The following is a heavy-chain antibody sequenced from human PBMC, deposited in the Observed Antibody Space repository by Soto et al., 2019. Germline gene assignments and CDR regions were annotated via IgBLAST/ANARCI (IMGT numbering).Heavy chain of an antibody. D-gene: IGHD3-16*01. Sequence: QVQLVESGGGVVQPGRSLRLSCAASGFTFSHYGMHWVRQAPGKGLEWVAVIWDDGIKKFYPDSVRGRFTISRDNSVNTLFLQMNSLTAEETAIYYCVRGGNVAGAFDIWGQGTMVTVSS. CDR1: GFTFSHYG. V-gene: IGHV3-33*01. CDR3: VRGGNVAGAFDI. J-gene: IGHJ3*02. CDR2: IWDDGIKK.